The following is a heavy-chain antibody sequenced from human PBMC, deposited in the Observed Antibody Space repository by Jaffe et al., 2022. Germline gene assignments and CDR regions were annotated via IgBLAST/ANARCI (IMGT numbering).Heavy chain of an antibody. CDR2: ISGSGGST. CDR3: AKEVVVPAAIGYYYYMDV. J-gene: IGHJ6*03. Sequence: EVQLLESGGGLVQPGGSLRLSCAASGFTFSSYAMSWVRQAPGKGLEWVSAISGSGGSTYYADSVKGRFTISRDNSKNTLYLQMNSLRAEDTAVYYCAKEVVVPAAIGYYYYMDVWGKGTTVTVSS. V-gene: IGHV3-23*01. D-gene: IGHD2-2*01. CDR1: GFTFSSYA.